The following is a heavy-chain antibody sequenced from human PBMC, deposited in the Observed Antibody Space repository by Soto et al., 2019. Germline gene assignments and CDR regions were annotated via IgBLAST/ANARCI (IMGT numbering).Heavy chain of an antibody. CDR1: GGSISSSNW. V-gene: IGHV4-4*02. CDR3: AITDFYYYYGMDV. D-gene: IGHD3-10*01. CDR2: IYHSGST. Sequence: SETLSLTCAVSGGSISSSNWWSWVRQPPGKGLEWIGEIYHSGSTNYNPSLKSRVTISVDKSKNQFSLKLSSVTAADTAMYYCAITDFYYYYGMDVWGQGTTVTVSS. J-gene: IGHJ6*02.